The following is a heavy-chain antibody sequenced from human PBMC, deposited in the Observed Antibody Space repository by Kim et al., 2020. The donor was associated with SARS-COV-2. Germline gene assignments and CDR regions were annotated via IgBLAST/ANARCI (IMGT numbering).Heavy chain of an antibody. CDR1: GFTFSNYW. CDR3: GVVMTAIFSGGMDV. Sequence: GGSLRLSCAASGFTFSNYWMHWVRQAPGKGLECVSRIYNDGTRTTYADSVRGRFTISRDNAKNTLFLQMNSLRAEDTAVYYCGVVMTAIFSGGMDVWGQGATLTVSS. V-gene: IGHV3-74*01. J-gene: IGHJ6*02. D-gene: IGHD2-21*02. CDR2: IYNDGTRT.